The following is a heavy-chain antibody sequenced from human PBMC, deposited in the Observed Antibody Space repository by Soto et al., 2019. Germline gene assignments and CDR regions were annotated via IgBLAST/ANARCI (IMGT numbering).Heavy chain of an antibody. V-gene: IGHV1-8*01. D-gene: IGHD2-15*01. J-gene: IGHJ4*02. CDR1: GYTFTSYD. Sequence: QVQLVQSGAEVKKPGASVKVSCKASGYTFTSYDINWVRQATGQGLEWMGWMNPNSGNTGYAQKFQGRVTMTRNTSISTAYMELSSLRSVDTAVYYCARTTCSGGSCYLDYWGQGTLVTVSS. CDR3: ARTTCSGGSCYLDY. CDR2: MNPNSGNT.